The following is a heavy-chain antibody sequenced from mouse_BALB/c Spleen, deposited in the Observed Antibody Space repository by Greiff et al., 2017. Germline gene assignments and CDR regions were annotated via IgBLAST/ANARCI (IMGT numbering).Heavy chain of an antibody. D-gene: IGHD2-3*01. J-gene: IGHJ4*01. Sequence: EVQLVESGGGLVQPGGSLKLSCAASGFTFSSYGMSWVRQTPDKRLELVATINSNGGSTYYPDSVKGRFTISRDNAKNTLYLQMSSLKSEDTAMYYCARDGYYVYAMDYWGQGTSVTVSS. CDR2: INSNGGST. CDR1: GFTFSSYG. V-gene: IGHV5-6-3*01. CDR3: ARDGYYVYAMDY.